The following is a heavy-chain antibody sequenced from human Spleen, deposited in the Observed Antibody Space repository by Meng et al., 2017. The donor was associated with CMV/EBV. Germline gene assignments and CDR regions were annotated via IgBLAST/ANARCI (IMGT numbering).Heavy chain of an antibody. D-gene: IGHD1-26*01. CDR3: ARGLSGGYFDM. CDR2: VSYDGRNQ. J-gene: IGHJ3*02. V-gene: IGHV3-30*04. Sequence: GESLKISCAASGFTFGDYAIHWVRQAPGKGLEWVALVSYDGRNQHYADSVKGRFTISRDNSKDIMWLQMNSLRADDTSVYFCARGLSGGYFDMWGQGTMVTVSS. CDR1: GFTFGDYA.